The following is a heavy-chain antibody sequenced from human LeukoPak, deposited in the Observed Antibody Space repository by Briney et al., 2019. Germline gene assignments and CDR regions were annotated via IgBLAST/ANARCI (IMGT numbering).Heavy chain of an antibody. Sequence: TLRLSCAASGFTLDDYAMHWVRQAPGKGLEWVSGICWNSGSIGYADSVKGRFTISRDNAKNSLYLQMNSLRAEDMALYYCARGGYFDWLFNFDYWGQGTLVTVSS. CDR3: ARGGYFDWLFNFDY. D-gene: IGHD3-9*01. CDR1: GFTLDDYA. CDR2: ICWNSGSI. V-gene: IGHV3-9*03. J-gene: IGHJ4*02.